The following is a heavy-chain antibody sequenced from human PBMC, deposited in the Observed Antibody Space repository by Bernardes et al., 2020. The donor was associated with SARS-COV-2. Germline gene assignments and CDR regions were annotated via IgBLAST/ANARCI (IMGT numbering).Heavy chain of an antibody. CDR3: AREGVLRFLEWLLYLAY. CDR2: ISSNSNNI. Sequence: GGSLRLSCAASGFTFRSSTMNWVRQAPGTGLEWVSSISSNSNNIYYADSVKGRFTISRDNAKNSLYLQMNSLRAEDTAVYYCAREGVLRFLEWLLYLAYWGQGTLVTVSS. J-gene: IGHJ4*02. D-gene: IGHD3-3*01. V-gene: IGHV3-21*01. CDR1: GFTFRSST.